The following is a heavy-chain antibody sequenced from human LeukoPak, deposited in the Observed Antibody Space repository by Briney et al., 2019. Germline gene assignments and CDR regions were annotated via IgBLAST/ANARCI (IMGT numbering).Heavy chain of an antibody. V-gene: IGHV3-30*18. D-gene: IGHD6-19*01. Sequence: PGGSLRLSCAASGFTFSNYGMHWVRQAPGKGLEWVAVISYDGSNKYYADSVKGRFTISRDESKNTLYLQMNSLRPEDTAVYSCAKVNSSGWPRPFDYWGQGTLVTVSS. J-gene: IGHJ4*02. CDR2: ISYDGSNK. CDR3: AKVNSSGWPRPFDY. CDR1: GFTFSNYG.